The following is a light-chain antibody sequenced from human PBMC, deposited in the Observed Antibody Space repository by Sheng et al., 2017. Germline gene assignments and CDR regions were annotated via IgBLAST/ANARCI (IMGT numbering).Light chain of an antibody. CDR1: RGHASYM. V-gene: IGLV4-60*03. CDR2: HEFSGAY. J-gene: IGLJ2*01. Sequence: QPVLTQASSASGSLGSSVKLTCTLSRGHASYMIAWHQQQPGKAPRYLMKHEFSGAYKKERGIPDRFSGSSSGADRYLTISNLQSEDEADYYCETWDHRGRVFGGGTKLTVL. CDR3: ETWDHRGRV.